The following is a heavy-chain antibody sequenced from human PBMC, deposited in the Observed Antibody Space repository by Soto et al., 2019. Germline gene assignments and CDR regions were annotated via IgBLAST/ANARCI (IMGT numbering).Heavy chain of an antibody. CDR2: IHNSGSP. J-gene: IGHJ5*02. CDR1: GASIYNGGYF. D-gene: IGHD3-10*01. Sequence: SETLSLTCSVSGASIYNGGYFWTCIRQSPGKGLEWIGHIHNSGSPYNNPSLKSRVTISADTSMNQFSLALTSVTAADTAMYYCARGRIYGVRGRNWVDPWGQVTLVTVS. CDR3: ARGRIYGVRGRNWVDP. V-gene: IGHV4-30-4*01.